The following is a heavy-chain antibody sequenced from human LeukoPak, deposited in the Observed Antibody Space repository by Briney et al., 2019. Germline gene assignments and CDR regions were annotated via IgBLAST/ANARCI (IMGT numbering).Heavy chain of an antibody. CDR1: GFSFSSFG. CDR3: AKSQRGYCSSTSCCGDY. CDR2: IRYDETNK. D-gene: IGHD2-2*03. Sequence: GGSLRLSCAASGFSFSSFGMHWVRQAPGKGLEWVAFIRYDETNKFYADSVKGRFTISRDNSNNTLYLQMNSLRAEDSAVYHCAKSQRGYCSSTSCCGDYWGQGTLVTVSS. J-gene: IGHJ4*02. V-gene: IGHV3-30*02.